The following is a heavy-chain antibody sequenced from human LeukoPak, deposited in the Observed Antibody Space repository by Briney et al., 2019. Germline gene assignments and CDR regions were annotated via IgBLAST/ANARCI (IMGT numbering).Heavy chain of an antibody. J-gene: IGHJ1*01. CDR3: ARAKLDDCGGVCDQYFQH. Sequence: ASVKVSCKASGYTFTEYDMHWVRQAPGQGLEWMGWINPNSGGTNFAQKFQGRVTLTRDTSINTAYMELSSLRSDDTAVYYCARAKLDDCGGVCDQYFQHWGQGTLVTVSS. V-gene: IGHV1-2*02. CDR1: GYTFTEYD. CDR2: INPNSGGT. D-gene: IGHD2-21*02.